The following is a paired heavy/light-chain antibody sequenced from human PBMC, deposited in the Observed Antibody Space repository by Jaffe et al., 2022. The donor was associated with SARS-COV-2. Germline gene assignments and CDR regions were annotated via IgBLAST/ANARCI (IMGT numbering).Light chain of an antibody. CDR3: QHCYSSPTCT. CDR1: QSISTY. CDR2: AAS. Sequence: DIQMTQSPSSLSASVGDRVTITCRASQSISTYLNWYQQKPGKAPKLLIYAASSLQSGVPSRFSGSGSGTDFTLTISRLQPEDSAIYYCQHCYSSPTCTFGQGTKVEIK. V-gene: IGKV1-39*01. J-gene: IGKJ1*01.
Heavy chain of an antibody. D-gene: IGHD3-16*01. CDR2: IDQDGNGK. J-gene: IGHJ4*02. CDR1: GFTFSGYR. CDR3: ARIGGASAFDY. Sequence: EVQLVESGGDLVQPGGSLRLSCAASGFTFSGYRMTWVRQAPGKGLEWVANIDQDGNGKFYVDSVKGRFTISRDEAKNSLYLQMNSLRAEDTAVYYCARIGGASAFDYWGQGTLVTVSS. V-gene: IGHV3-7*01.